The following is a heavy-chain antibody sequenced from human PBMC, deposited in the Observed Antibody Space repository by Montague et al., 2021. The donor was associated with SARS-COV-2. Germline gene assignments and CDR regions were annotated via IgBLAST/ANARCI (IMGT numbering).Heavy chain of an antibody. D-gene: IGHD1-26*01. CDR2: ISYDGSNK. V-gene: IGHV3-30-3*01. Sequence: SLRLSCAASGFTFSSYAMHWVRQAPGKGLEWVAVISYDGSNKYYADSVKGRFTISRDNSKNTLYLQMNSLRAEDTAVYYCARSGSGSYSSWFDPWGQGTLDTVSS. CDR3: ARSGSGSYSSWFDP. CDR1: GFTFSSYA. J-gene: IGHJ5*02.